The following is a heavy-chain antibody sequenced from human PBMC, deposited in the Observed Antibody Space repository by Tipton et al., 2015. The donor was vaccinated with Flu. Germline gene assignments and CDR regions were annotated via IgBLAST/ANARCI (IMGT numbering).Heavy chain of an antibody. Sequence: QLVQSGAEVKKPGSSVKVSCKASGGTFSSYAISWVRQAPGQGLEWMGGIIPIFGAANYAQKIQGRVTITADESTSTAYMELSSLRSEDTAVYYCARGVESGSNLFRASDYSSYMDVWGQGTTVTVSS. CDR1: GGTFSSYA. D-gene: IGHD1-26*01. CDR2: IIPIFGAA. CDR3: ARGVESGSNLFRASDYSSYMDV. V-gene: IGHV1-69*01. J-gene: IGHJ6*02.